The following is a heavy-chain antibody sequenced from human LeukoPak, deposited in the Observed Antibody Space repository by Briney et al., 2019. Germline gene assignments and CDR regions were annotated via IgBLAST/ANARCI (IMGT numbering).Heavy chain of an antibody. V-gene: IGHV3-21*01. Sequence: GGSLRLSCAASGFTFSSYAMNWVRQAPGKGLEWVSSISSSSSYIYYADSVKGRFTISRDNAKNSLYLQMNSLRAEDTAVYYCAREGVGYFFHYWGQGTLVTVSS. CDR1: GFTFSSYA. D-gene: IGHD1-26*01. J-gene: IGHJ4*02. CDR3: AREGVGYFFHY. CDR2: ISSSSSYI.